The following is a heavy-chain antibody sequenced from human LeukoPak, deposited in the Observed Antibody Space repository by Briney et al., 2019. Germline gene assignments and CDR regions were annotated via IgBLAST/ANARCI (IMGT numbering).Heavy chain of an antibody. CDR3: AKDLRYYDSSWFDF. J-gene: IGHJ4*02. CDR1: GFTFSRYA. V-gene: IGHV3-23*01. CDR2: ISGSGGST. Sequence: EGSLRLSCAASGFTFSRYAMSWVRQAPGKGLKWVSAISGSGGSTYYADSVKGRFTISRDNSKNTLYLQMNSLRAEDTAVYYCAKDLRYYDSSWFDFWGQGTLVTVSS. D-gene: IGHD3-22*01.